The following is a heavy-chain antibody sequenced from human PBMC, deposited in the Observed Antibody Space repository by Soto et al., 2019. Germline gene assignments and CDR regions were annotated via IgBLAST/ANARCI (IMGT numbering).Heavy chain of an antibody. V-gene: IGHV3-30*04. Sequence: VQLVESGGGVVQPGRSLRLSCAASGFPFRDYAMHWVRQAPGKGLEWVAMYSFEGSDVYYADSVKGRFTVSRDNSKNTLYLQMNSLKTEDTAIYYCARAMEYCGSKCYYPLDYWGLGTQVTVSS. D-gene: IGHD2-21*01. CDR2: YSFEGSDV. CDR3: ARAMEYCGSKCYYPLDY. CDR1: GFPFRDYA. J-gene: IGHJ4*02.